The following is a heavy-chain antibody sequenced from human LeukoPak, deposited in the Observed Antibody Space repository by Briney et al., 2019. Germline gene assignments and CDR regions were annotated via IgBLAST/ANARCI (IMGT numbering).Heavy chain of an antibody. CDR3: ARDVGSGWLYFDY. CDR1: GYTFTGYY. CDR2: VNPNSGGT. J-gene: IGHJ4*02. D-gene: IGHD6-19*01. Sequence: ASVKVSCKASGYTFTGYYMHWVRQAPGQGLEWMGWVNPNSGGTNYAQKFQGRVTMTRDTSISTAHMELSRLRSDDTAVYYCARDVGSGWLYFDYWGQGTLVTVSS. V-gene: IGHV1-2*02.